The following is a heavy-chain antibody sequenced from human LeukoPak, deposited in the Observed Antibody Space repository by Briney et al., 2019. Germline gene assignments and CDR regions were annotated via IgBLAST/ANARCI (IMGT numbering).Heavy chain of an antibody. CDR3: ARARRDGYKDDAFDI. J-gene: IGHJ3*02. D-gene: IGHD5-24*01. CDR1: GGSFTAFY. Sequence: SETLSLTCSVSGGSFTAFYWSWIRQPPGKGLEWIGEVNHRGNTNYNPSLKSRVTLSVDTSKNQFSLKLASVTAADTAVYYCARARRDGYKDDAFDIWGQGTMVTVSS. CDR2: VNHRGNT. V-gene: IGHV4-34*01.